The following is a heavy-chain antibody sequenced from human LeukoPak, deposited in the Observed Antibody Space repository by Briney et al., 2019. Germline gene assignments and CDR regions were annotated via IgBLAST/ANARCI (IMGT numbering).Heavy chain of an antibody. CDR2: ISHDGTNK. J-gene: IGHJ4*02. D-gene: IGHD5-18*01. CDR1: GFTFTNAG. V-gene: IGHV3-30*01. CDR3: ASEDVDTGDF. Sequence: PGGSLRLSCAASGFTFTNAGIHWVRLAAGKGLEWVSFISHDGTNKYYSDSVDGRFTVSRLNSQNTVHLQMTDLRPDDTATYYCASEDVDTGDFWGQGTLVIVSS.